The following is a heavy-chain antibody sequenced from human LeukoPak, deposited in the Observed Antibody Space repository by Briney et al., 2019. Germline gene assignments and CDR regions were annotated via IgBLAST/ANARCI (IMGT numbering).Heavy chain of an antibody. CDR2: IYYTGST. V-gene: IGHV4-59*01. CDR3: ARAFSSGWYPYSIGGLWFDY. D-gene: IGHD6-19*01. Sequence: SETLSLTCTVSGGSISSYYWSWIRQPPGKGLEWIGNIYYTGSTNYNPSLKSRVTISVDTSKNQFSLKLSSVTAADTAVYYCARAFSSGWYPYSIGGLWFDYWGQGTLVTVSP. J-gene: IGHJ4*02. CDR1: GGSISSYY.